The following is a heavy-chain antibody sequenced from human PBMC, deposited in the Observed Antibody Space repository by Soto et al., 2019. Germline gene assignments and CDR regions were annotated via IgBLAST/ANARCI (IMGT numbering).Heavy chain of an antibody. CDR1: GFTFGNYW. V-gene: IGHV3-7*01. J-gene: IGHJ5*02. CDR3: ASARHIGP. D-gene: IGHD2-21*01. Sequence: VSLLLSFAASGFTFGNYWMSWVRQAPGKGPEWVANIKQDGSERNYVDSVKGRFTISRDNAENSLYLQMNSLRVEDTGVYYCASARHIGPWGQGTLVTVSS. CDR2: IKQDGSER.